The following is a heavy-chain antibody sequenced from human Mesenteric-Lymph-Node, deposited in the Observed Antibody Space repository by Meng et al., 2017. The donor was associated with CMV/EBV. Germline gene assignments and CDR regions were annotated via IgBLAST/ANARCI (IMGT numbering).Heavy chain of an antibody. CDR3: ARDLSSLLELPRFDYYYYGMDV. CDR2: IIPILGIA. J-gene: IGHJ6*02. Sequence: SVKVSCKASGGTFSSYAISWVRQAPGQGLEWMGGIIPILGIANYAQKFQGRVTITADKSTSTAYMELSSLRSEDTAVYYCARDLSSLLELPRFDYYYYGMDVWGQGTTVTVSS. D-gene: IGHD1-7*01. CDR1: GGTFSSYA. V-gene: IGHV1-69*10.